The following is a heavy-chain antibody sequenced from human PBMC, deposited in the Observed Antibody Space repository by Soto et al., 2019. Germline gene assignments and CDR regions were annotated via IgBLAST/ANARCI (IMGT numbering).Heavy chain of an antibody. CDR2: VIPIFGTA. D-gene: IGHD3-10*01. Sequence: QVQLVQSGAEVKKPGSSVKVSCKASGGTFSSYAISWVRQAPGQGLEWMGGVIPIFGTANYAQKFQGRVTITADESTSTAYRELSSLRSEDTAVYYCARRGGPPPEEFDAFDIWGQGTMVTVSS. J-gene: IGHJ3*02. CDR1: GGTFSSYA. V-gene: IGHV1-69*01. CDR3: ARRGGPPPEEFDAFDI.